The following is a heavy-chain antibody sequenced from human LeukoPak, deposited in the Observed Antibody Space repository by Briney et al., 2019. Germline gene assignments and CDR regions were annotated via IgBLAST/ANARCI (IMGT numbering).Heavy chain of an antibody. CDR2: ISAYNGNT. CDR1: GYTFTSYD. CDR3: ARERADSGSYYFDY. V-gene: IGHV1-18*01. D-gene: IGHD1-26*01. Sequence: ASVKVSCKASGYTFTSYDINWVRQATGQGLEWMGWISAYNGNTNYAQKLQGRVTMTTDTSTSTAYMELRSLRSDDTAVYYCARERADSGSYYFDYWGQGTLVTVSS. J-gene: IGHJ4*02.